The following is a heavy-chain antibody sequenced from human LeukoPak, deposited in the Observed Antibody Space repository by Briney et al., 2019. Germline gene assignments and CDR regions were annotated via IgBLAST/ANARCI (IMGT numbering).Heavy chain of an antibody. V-gene: IGHV4-61*01. J-gene: IGHJ4*02. CDR3: ARGNYYYGSGSYSFDY. CDR1: GGSISSSSYY. D-gene: IGHD3-10*01. CDR2: IYYSGST. Sequence: KPSETLSLTCTVSGGSISSSSYYWSWIRQPPGKGLEWIGYIYYSGSTNYNPSLKSRVTISVDTSKNQFSLKLSSVTAADTAVYYCARGNYYYGSGSYSFDYWGQGTLVTVSS.